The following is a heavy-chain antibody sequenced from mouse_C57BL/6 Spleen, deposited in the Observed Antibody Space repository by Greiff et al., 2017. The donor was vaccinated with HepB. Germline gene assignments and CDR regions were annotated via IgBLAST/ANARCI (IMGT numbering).Heavy chain of an antibody. CDR3: TTRDYDGGGY. J-gene: IGHJ2*01. CDR1: GFNIKDDY. D-gene: IGHD2-4*01. V-gene: IGHV14-4*01. Sequence: EVQLQQSGAELVRPGASVKLSCTASGFNIKDDYMHWVKQRPEQGLEWIGWIDPENGDTEYASKFQGKATITADTSSNTAYPQLSSLTSEDTAVYYCTTRDYDGGGYWGQGTTLTVSS. CDR2: IDPENGDT.